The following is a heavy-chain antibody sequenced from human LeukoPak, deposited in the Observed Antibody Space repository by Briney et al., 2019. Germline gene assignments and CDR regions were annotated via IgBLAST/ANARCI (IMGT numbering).Heavy chain of an antibody. D-gene: IGHD5-18*01. V-gene: IGHV3-21*01. CDR3: ARHLTGGYSYGARFDP. CDR1: GFTLSSYN. CDR2: ISWRSSDI. J-gene: IGHJ5*02. Sequence: GGSLRLSCVASGFTLSSYNMKWVRQAPGKRLEWVSSISWRSSDIEYADSVKGRFTISRDNAKNSLYLQMNSLRAEDTAVYYCARHLTGGYSYGARFDPWGQGTLVTVSS.